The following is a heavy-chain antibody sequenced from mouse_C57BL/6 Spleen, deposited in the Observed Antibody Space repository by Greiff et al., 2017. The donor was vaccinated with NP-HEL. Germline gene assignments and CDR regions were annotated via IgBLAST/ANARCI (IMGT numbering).Heavy chain of an antibody. CDR1: GFSLTSYG. J-gene: IGHJ4*01. D-gene: IGHD2-4*01. V-gene: IGHV2-2*01. CDR2: IWSGGST. CDR3: ARGDYGVSIYAMDY. Sequence: QVHVKQSGPGLVQPSQSLSITCTVSGFSLTSYGVHWVRQSPGKGLEWLGVIWSGGSTDYNAAFISRLSISKDNSKSQVFFKMNSLQADDTAIYYCARGDYGVSIYAMDYWGQGTSVTVSS.